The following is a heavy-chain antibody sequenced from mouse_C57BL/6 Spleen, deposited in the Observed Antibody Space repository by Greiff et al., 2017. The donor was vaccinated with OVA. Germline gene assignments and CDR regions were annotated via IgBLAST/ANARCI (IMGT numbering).Heavy chain of an antibody. V-gene: IGHV1-42*01. Sequence: EVQLQQSGPELVKPGASVKISCKASGYSFTGYYMNWVKQSPEKSLEWIGEINPSTGGTTYNQKFKAKATLTVDKSSSTAYMQLKSLTSEDSAVYYCARGELTYDYWGQGTTLTVSS. CDR1: GYSFTGYY. CDR3: ARGELTYDY. D-gene: IGHD4-1*01. CDR2: INPSTGGT. J-gene: IGHJ2*01.